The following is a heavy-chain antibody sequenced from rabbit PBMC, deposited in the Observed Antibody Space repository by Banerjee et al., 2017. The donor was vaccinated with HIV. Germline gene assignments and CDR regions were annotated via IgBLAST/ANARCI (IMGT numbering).Heavy chain of an antibody. CDR2: IYNSDGST. J-gene: IGHJ4*01. V-gene: IGHV1S47*01. Sequence: QEQLEESGGDLVKPEGSLTLTCTASGFSFGSVYWICWVRQAPGKGPEWIACIYNSDGSTYYASWVNGRFTISSHNAQNTLYLQLNSLTAADTATYFCARDLSAYGDSSGLGLWGQGTLVTVS. CDR1: GFSFGSVY. D-gene: IGHD1-1*01. CDR3: ARDLSAYGDSSGLGL.